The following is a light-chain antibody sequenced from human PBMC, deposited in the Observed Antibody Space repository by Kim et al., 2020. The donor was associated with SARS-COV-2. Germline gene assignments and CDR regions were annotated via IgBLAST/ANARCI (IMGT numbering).Light chain of an antibody. CDR3: QKYNNAPFS. CDR2: AAS. Sequence: DVQMTQSPSSLSASVGDRVTITCRASQDTSNYLAWYQQKPGKVPKLLIYAASTLHSGVPSRFSGSGSGTDFTLTISGLQPEDVGTYYCQKYNNAPFSFGPGTKVEIK. V-gene: IGKV1-27*01. J-gene: IGKJ3*01. CDR1: QDTSNY.